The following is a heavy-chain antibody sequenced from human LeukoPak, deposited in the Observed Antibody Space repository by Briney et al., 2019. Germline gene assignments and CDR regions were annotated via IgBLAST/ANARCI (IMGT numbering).Heavy chain of an antibody. CDR3: ARARTTVTDFDY. D-gene: IGHD4-17*01. Sequence: ASVKVSCKASGGTFSSYAISWVRQPPGQGLEWMGIINPSGGSTSYAQKFQGRVTMTRDTSTSTVYMELSSLRSEDTAVYYCARARTTVTDFDYWGQGTLVTVSS. V-gene: IGHV1-46*01. J-gene: IGHJ4*02. CDR1: GGTFSSYA. CDR2: INPSGGST.